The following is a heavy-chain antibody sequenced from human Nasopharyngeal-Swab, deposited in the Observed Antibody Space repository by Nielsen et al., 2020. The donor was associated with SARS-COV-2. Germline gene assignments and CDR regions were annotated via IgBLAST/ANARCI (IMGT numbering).Heavy chain of an antibody. V-gene: IGHV3-7*03. J-gene: IGHJ4*02. CDR3: ARDGYSGSYSASFDY. D-gene: IGHD1-26*01. Sequence: GGSLRLSCAASGFTFSSYWMSWVRQAPGKGLEWVANIKQDGSEKSYVDSVKGRFTISRDNTNNSLFLQMSSLRAEDTAVYYCARDGYSGSYSASFDYWGQGTLVTVSS. CDR2: IKQDGSEK. CDR1: GFTFSSYW.